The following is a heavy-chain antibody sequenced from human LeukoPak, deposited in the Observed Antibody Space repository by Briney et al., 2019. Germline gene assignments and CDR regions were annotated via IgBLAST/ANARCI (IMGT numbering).Heavy chain of an antibody. J-gene: IGHJ4*02. CDR3: AKDLDSDSSGWYVASY. Sequence: GGSLRLSCVASGFTFSSYAMSWVRQAPGKGLEWVSAISGSGGSTYYADSVKGRFTISRDNSKNTLYLQMNSLRAEDTAVYYCAKDLDSDSSGWYVASYWGQGTLVTVSS. V-gene: IGHV3-23*01. CDR1: GFTFSSYA. CDR2: ISGSGGST. D-gene: IGHD6-19*01.